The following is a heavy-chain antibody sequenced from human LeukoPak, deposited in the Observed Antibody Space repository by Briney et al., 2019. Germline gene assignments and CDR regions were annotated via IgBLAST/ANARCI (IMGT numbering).Heavy chain of an antibody. CDR2: IYYSGST. CDR1: GGSISSSSYY. D-gene: IGHD1-26*01. J-gene: IGHJ4*02. Sequence: PSETLSLTCTVSGGSISSSSYYWGWIRQPPGKGLEWIGSIYYSGSTYYNPSLKSRVTISVDTSKNQFSLKLSSVTAADTAVYYCAREGPPPRSGSYGHWGQGTLVTVSS. V-gene: IGHV4-39*02. CDR3: AREGPPPRSGSYGH.